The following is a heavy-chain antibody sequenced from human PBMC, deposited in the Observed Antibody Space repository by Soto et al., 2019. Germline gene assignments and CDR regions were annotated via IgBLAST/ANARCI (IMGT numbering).Heavy chain of an antibody. CDR3: ARGIGVSSGWYFNWFDP. CDR1: GYTFNNYY. D-gene: IGHD6-19*01. V-gene: IGHV1-46*02. J-gene: IGHJ5*02. CDR2: INPSVSST. Sequence: QVQLVQSGAEVRKPGASVKVSCEASGYTFNNYYIHWVRQAPGQGLEWMGIINPSVSSTSYAQKFQGRVNMTSDTSTSTVYMELSSLRSEDTAVYYCARGIGVSSGWYFNWFDPWGQGTLVTVSS.